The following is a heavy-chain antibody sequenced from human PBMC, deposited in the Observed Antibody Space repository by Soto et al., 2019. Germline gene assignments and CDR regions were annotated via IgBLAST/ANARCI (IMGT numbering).Heavy chain of an antibody. CDR3: AADTVDIEVVPATT. CDR1: GLNFEKCS. CDR2: ISPASTYI. Sequence: GGSLRLSCAASGLNFEKCSMNWVRQPPGKGPEWLASISPASTYIRYADSVKGRFTISRDNARNSLSLQMMSLRADDTAMYYCAADTVDIEVVPATTWGQGTLVTVSS. D-gene: IGHD2-15*01. V-gene: IGHV3-21*04. J-gene: IGHJ4*02.